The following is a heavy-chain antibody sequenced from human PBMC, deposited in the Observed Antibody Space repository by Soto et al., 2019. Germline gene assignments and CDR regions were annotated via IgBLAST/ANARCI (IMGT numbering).Heavy chain of an antibody. Sequence: QVQLLQSGAEVKKPGSSVKVSCKASGGTFSSYAISWVRQAPGQGLEWMGGIIPIFGTANYAQKFQGRVTITADESTSTAYMELSSLSSEDTAVYYCARGPPGYCSSTSCYTNWFDPWGQGTLVTVSS. CDR2: IIPIFGTA. V-gene: IGHV1-69*01. J-gene: IGHJ5*02. CDR3: ARGPPGYCSSTSCYTNWFDP. D-gene: IGHD2-2*02. CDR1: GGTFSSYA.